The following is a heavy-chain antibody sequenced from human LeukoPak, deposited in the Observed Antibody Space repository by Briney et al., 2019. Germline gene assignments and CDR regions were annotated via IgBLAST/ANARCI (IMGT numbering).Heavy chain of an antibody. CDR3: TLWTTVINFDY. J-gene: IGHJ4*02. CDR2: IYYSGST. CDR1: GGSMSSHH. D-gene: IGHD4-17*01. V-gene: IGHV4-59*08. Sequence: SETLSLTCSVSGGSMSSHHWSWIRQPPGKGLEWIGYIYYSGSTIYNPSLKSRLTLSLDTSKNQVSLKLTSVTAADTAVYYCTLWTTVINFDYWGQGTLVTVSS.